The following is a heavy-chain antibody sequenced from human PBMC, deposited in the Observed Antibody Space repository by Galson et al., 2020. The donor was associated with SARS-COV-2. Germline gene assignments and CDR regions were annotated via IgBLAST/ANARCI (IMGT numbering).Heavy chain of an antibody. CDR1: VFTFSSYA. CDR2: LSGSGFST. J-gene: IGHJ6*02. V-gene: IGHV3-23*01. Sequence: GGSLRLSCAASVFTFSSYAMTWVRQTPGKGLEWVSTLSGSGFSTYYADSVKGRFTISRDNSKNTAYLQMNSLRAEDTAGYYCAKDLLEVRACYAMDVWGQGTTVTVSS. CDR3: AKDLLEVRACYAMDV.